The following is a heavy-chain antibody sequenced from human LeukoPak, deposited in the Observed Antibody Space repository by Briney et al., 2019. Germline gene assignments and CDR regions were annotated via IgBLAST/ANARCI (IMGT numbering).Heavy chain of an antibody. CDR1: GGSFSGYY. Sequence: SETLSLTCAVYGGSFSGYYWSWIRQPPGKGLEWIGEINHSGSTNYNPSLKSRVTLSVDTSKNQFSLKLSSVTAADTAVYYCARAREGVAAAGNTFDYWGQGTLVTVSS. D-gene: IGHD6-13*01. V-gene: IGHV4-34*01. CDR2: INHSGST. J-gene: IGHJ4*02. CDR3: ARAREGVAAAGNTFDY.